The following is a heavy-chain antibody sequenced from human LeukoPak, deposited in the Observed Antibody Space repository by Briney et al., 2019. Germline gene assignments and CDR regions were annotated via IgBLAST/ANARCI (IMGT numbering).Heavy chain of an antibody. CDR1: GFTFSRYW. CDR3: ARLIRDDY. Sequence: GGSLRLSCAASGFTFSRYWMHWVRQAPGKGLVWVSRINSDGSSRSYADFVKGRFTISRDNAKNTLYLQMNNLRTEDTAVYYCARLIRDDYWGQGTLVTVSS. D-gene: IGHD3-22*01. CDR2: INSDGSSR. V-gene: IGHV3-74*01. J-gene: IGHJ4*02.